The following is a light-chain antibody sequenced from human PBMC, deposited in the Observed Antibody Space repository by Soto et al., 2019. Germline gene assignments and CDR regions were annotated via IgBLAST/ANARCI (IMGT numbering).Light chain of an antibody. CDR2: AAS. V-gene: IGKV1-39*01. Sequence: DVQMTQSPASLSASVGDRVTVTCRASQNIGTYLNWYQQQPGKAPKLLIYAASTLQSGDPSRFSGSVAGTDLTLYISSLQPEDFATYYCQQSAGIPYTFGQGTKAEIK. CDR1: QNIGTY. J-gene: IGKJ2*01. CDR3: QQSAGIPYT.